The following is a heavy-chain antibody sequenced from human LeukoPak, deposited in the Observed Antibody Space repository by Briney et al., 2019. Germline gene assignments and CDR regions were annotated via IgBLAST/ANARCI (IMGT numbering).Heavy chain of an antibody. V-gene: IGHV4-4*07. CDR2: IYTSGST. CDR1: GDSISIYY. CDR3: ARDWGVSARPGYMDV. J-gene: IGHJ6*03. D-gene: IGHD6-6*01. Sequence: SETLSLTCTVSGDSISIYYWSWIRQPAGKGLEWIGHIYTSGSTNYNPSLKRRVTMSLDTSKNQFSLRLSPVTAADTAVYYCARDWGVSARPGYMDVWGKGTTVTVSS.